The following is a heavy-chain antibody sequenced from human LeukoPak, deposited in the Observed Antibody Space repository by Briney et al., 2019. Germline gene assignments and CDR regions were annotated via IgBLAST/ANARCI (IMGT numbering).Heavy chain of an antibody. J-gene: IGHJ4*02. Sequence: GGSLRLSCAASGFSFSTYSMNWVRQAPGKGPEWVSSISGSSNYIFYTDSVKGRFTVSRDNAKNSLYLEMNSLRGEDTAVNYCARVSSVPTPRALDYWGQGNPGHRLL. V-gene: IGHV3-21*01. D-gene: IGHD4/OR15-4a*01. CDR2: ISGSSNYI. CDR1: GFSFSTYS. CDR3: ARVSSVPTPRALDY.